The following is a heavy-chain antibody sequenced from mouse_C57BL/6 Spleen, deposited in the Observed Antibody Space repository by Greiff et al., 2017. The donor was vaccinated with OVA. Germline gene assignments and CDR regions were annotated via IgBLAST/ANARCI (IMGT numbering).Heavy chain of an antibody. D-gene: IGHD4-1*01. Sequence: EVMLVESGGGLVQPGGSMKLSCVASGFTFSNYWMNWVRQSPEKGLEWVAQIRLKSDNYATHYAESVKGRFTISRDDSKSSVYLQMNNLRAEEPGIYCGILNWDGYFDVWGTGTTVTVSS. CDR3: ILNWDGYFDV. J-gene: IGHJ1*03. CDR1: GFTFSNYW. CDR2: IRLKSDNYAT. V-gene: IGHV6-3*01.